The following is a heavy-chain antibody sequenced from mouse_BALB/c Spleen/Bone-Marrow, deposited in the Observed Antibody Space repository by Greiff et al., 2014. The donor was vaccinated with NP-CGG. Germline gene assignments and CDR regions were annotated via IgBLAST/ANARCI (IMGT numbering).Heavy chain of an antibody. V-gene: IGHV1-7*01. CDR3: ARGNPLYAMDY. CDR1: GYTFTSYW. J-gene: IGHJ4*01. CDR2: INPSTGYT. D-gene: IGHD2-1*01. Sequence: VQLVESGAELAEPGASVKMSCKASGYTFTSYWMHWVKQRPGQGLEWIGYINPSTGYTDYNQKFNDKATLTADKSSSTAYMQLSSLTSKDSAVYYCARGNPLYAMDYWGQGTSVTVSS.